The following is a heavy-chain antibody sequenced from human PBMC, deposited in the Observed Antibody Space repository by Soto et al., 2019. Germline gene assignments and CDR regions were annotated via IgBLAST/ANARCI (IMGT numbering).Heavy chain of an antibody. D-gene: IGHD2-2*01. Sequence: GGSLRLSCAASGFTFSSYWMSWVRQAPGKGLEWVANIKQDGSEKYYVDSVKGRFTISRDNAKNSLYLQMNSLRAEDTAVYYCARDPLSNDLYCSSTSCYFDYWGQGTLVTVSS. V-gene: IGHV3-7*01. CDR1: GFTFSSYW. CDR2: IKQDGSEK. J-gene: IGHJ4*02. CDR3: ARDPLSNDLYCSSTSCYFDY.